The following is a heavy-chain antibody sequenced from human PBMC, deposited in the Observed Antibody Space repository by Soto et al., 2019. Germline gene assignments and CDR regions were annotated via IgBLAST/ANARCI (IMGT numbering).Heavy chain of an antibody. J-gene: IGHJ4*02. CDR2: INSDGSST. CDR1: GLTFSSYW. D-gene: IGHD2-15*01. CDR3: VRTILVVAAATREDY. Sequence: EVQLVESGGGLVQPGGSLSLSCAASGLTFSSYWMHWVRQAPGKGLVWVSRINSDGSSTIYSDSVKVRFSISRDNADHTLYIQMNILISEEPAVYYCVRTILVVAAATREDYRGEGTLVTVSS. V-gene: IGHV3-74*01.